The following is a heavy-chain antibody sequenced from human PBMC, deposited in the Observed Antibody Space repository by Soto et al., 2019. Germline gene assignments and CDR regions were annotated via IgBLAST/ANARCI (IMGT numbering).Heavy chain of an antibody. Sequence: EVQLVESGGGLVQPVRSLRLSCAASGFTFDDYAMHWVRQAPGKGLEWVSGISWNSGSIGYADSVKGRFTISRDNAKNSLYLQMNSLRAEDTALYYCAKGWGGSSLYYFDYWGQGTLVTVSS. V-gene: IGHV3-9*01. CDR3: AKGWGGSSLYYFDY. CDR1: GFTFDDYA. CDR2: ISWNSGSI. J-gene: IGHJ4*02. D-gene: IGHD6-6*01.